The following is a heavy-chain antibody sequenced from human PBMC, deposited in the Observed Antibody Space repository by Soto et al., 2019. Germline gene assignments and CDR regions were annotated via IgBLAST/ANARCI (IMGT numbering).Heavy chain of an antibody. Sequence: GGSLRLSCAASGFTFSSYAMSWVRQAPGKGLEWVSAISGSGGSTYYADSVKGRFTISRDNSKNTLYLQMNSLRAEDTAVYYCAKREPHDIVVVVAATPVRSPHFDYRRPGTVLTRSS. D-gene: IGHD2-15*01. CDR2: ISGSGGST. V-gene: IGHV3-23*01. CDR1: GFTFSSYA. CDR3: AKREPHDIVVVVAATPVRSPHFDY. J-gene: IGHJ4*02.